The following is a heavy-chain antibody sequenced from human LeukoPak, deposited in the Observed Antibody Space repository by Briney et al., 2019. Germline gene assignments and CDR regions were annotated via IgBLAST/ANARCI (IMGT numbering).Heavy chain of an antibody. CDR2: IWYDGSNK. CDR1: GFTFSSYS. V-gene: IGHV3-33*08. Sequence: PGGSLRLSCAASGFTFSSYSMNWVRQAPGKGLEWVAVIWYDGSNKYYADSVKGRFTISRDNSKNTLYLQMNSLRAEDTAVYYCARDYSGPFDYWGQGTLVTVSS. J-gene: IGHJ4*02. CDR3: ARDYSGPFDY. D-gene: IGHD5-18*01.